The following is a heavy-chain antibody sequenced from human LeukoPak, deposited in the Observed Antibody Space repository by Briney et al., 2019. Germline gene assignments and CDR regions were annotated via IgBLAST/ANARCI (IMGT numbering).Heavy chain of an antibody. Sequence: PGGSLRLSCAAPGFTFSSYSMNWVRQAPGKGLEWVSSISSSSSYIYYADSVKGRFTISRDNAKNSLYLQMNSLRAEDTAVYYCARDGKIYDFWSGYYGIDAFDIWGQGTMVTVSS. J-gene: IGHJ3*02. V-gene: IGHV3-21*01. CDR2: ISSSSSYI. CDR3: ARDGKIYDFWSGYYGIDAFDI. CDR1: GFTFSSYS. D-gene: IGHD3-3*01.